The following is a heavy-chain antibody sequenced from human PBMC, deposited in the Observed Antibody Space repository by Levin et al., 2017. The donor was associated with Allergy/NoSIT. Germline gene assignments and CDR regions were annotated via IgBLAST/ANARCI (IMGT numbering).Heavy chain of an antibody. V-gene: IGHV4-39*01. CDR1: AGSISSSPYY. CDR3: ATGPVGFDS. CDR2: IYDSVST. Sequence: KSGGSLRLSCNVSAGSISSSPYYWGWIRQPPGKGLEWIGIIYDSVSTYYNPSLNSRVSISVDTSKNQFSLKLTSLTAADTAVYYCATGPVGFDSWGQGILVTVSS. J-gene: IGHJ4*02.